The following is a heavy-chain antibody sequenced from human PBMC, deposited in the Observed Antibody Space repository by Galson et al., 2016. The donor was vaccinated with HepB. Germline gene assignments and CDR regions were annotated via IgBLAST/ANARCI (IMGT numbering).Heavy chain of an antibody. CDR2: IYYLGST. D-gene: IGHD2-8*02. J-gene: IGHJ3*02. CDR3: ARSTGWRKFNRRAFDI. CDR1: GDSISSSIYS. Sequence: SETLSLTCAVSGDSISSSIYSWGWIRLPPGKGLEWIGTIYYLGSTYYIPSPGSRVTISVDTYKTQFSLKLTSVTAADTAMYYCARSTGWRKFNRRAFDIWGQGTMVTASS. V-gene: IGHV4-39*01.